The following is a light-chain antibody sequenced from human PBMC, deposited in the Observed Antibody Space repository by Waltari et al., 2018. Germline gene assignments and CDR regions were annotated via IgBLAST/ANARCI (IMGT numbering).Light chain of an antibody. CDR3: AAWDDSLGGFV. CDR2: TND. J-gene: IGLJ1*01. V-gene: IGLV1-44*01. Sequence: QSVLTQPPSASGTPGQRVTISCSGSRSNIGSNAVNWYQQVPGTAPKLLIYTNDQRPSGVPDRFSGSKAGTSASLAISGLQSEEEAGYYCAAWDDSLGGFVFGTGTKVTVL. CDR1: RSNIGSNA.